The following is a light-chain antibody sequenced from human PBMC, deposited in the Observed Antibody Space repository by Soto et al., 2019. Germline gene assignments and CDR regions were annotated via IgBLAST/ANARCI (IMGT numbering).Light chain of an antibody. Sequence: QSALTQPPSASGSPGQSVTISCTGTSSDVGGFNYVSWYQHHPGKAPKRMIYEVNKRPSGVPDRFSGSKSGNTASLTVSGLQTEDEADYYCTSYAGSNNFGVFGGGTKLTVL. J-gene: IGLJ3*02. CDR3: TSYAGSNNFGV. V-gene: IGLV2-8*01. CDR1: SSDVGGFNY. CDR2: EVN.